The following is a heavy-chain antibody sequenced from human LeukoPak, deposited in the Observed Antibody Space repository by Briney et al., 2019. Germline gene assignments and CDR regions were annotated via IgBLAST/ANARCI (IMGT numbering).Heavy chain of an antibody. J-gene: IGHJ4*02. CDR1: GFTFSDYY. Sequence: GGSLRLSCAASGFTFSDYYMSWIRQAPGKGLEWVSYISSSSSYTNFADSVKGRFTISRDNAKNSLYLQMNSLRAEDTAVYYCARVTTTVIDYWGQGTLVTVSS. D-gene: IGHD4-17*01. V-gene: IGHV3-11*06. CDR3: ARVTTTVIDY. CDR2: ISSSSSYT.